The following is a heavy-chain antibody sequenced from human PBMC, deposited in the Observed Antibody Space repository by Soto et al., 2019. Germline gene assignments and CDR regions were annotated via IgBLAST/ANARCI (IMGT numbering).Heavy chain of an antibody. CDR2: IIPIFGTA. J-gene: IGHJ6*02. CDR3: AGAVIVLVPAGMGGGDYYYALDV. CDR1: GDTFSIYR. D-gene: IGHD2-2*01. Sequence: QVQLVQSGAEVKKPGSSVKVSGKASGDTFSIYRITWVRQAPGQGLEWMGGIIPIFGTANYAQKFQGRVTITADEATTTAYMDISSLRAYDPAVYYCAGAVIVLVPAGMGGGDYYYALDVWGQWTTVTVSS. V-gene: IGHV1-69*12.